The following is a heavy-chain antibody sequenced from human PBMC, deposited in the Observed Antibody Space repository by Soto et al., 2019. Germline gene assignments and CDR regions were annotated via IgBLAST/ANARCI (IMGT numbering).Heavy chain of an antibody. CDR1: GFTFSSYS. CDR3: AQILAAADDAFDI. J-gene: IGHJ3*02. D-gene: IGHD6-13*01. V-gene: IGHV3-21*01. Sequence: GGSLRLSCAAFGFTFSSYSMNWVRQAPGKGLEWVSSISSSSSYIYYADSVKGRFTISRDNAKNSLYLQMNSLRAEDTAVYYCAQILAAADDAFDIWGQGTMVTVSS. CDR2: ISSSSSYI.